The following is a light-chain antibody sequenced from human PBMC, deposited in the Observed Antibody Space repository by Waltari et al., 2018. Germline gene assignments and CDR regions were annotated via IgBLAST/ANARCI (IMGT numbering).Light chain of an antibody. J-gene: IGKJ1*01. CDR1: QSVGRF. V-gene: IGKV3-20*01. CDR3: QNHERLPAT. CDR2: EAS. Sequence: EIALTQSPGTLSLSPGERATLSCRASQSVGRFIVWYQQKPGQAPRLLIYEASRRAPGTPDRFSGSGSGTDFSLTISGLEPEDFAVYYCQNHERLPATFGQGTKVEIK.